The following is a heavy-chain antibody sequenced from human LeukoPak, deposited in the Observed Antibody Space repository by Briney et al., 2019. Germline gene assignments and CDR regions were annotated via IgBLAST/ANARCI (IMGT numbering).Heavy chain of an antibody. CDR1: GGSIGSYY. D-gene: IGHD4-17*01. CDR2: IYYSGST. J-gene: IGHJ4*02. V-gene: IGHV4-59*01. Sequence: SETLSLTCTVSGGSIGSYYWSWIRQPPGKGLEWIGYIYYSGSTNYNPSLKSRVTISVDTSKNQFSLKLSSVTAADTAVYYCARAKQTTVTTYYFDYWGQGTLVTVSS. CDR3: ARAKQTTVTTYYFDY.